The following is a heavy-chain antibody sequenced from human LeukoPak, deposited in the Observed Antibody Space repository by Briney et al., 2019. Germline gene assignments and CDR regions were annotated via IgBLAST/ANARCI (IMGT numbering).Heavy chain of an antibody. CDR3: AGLSSGSSSWYDIDY. J-gene: IGHJ4*02. CDR2: IYYGGST. CDR1: GGSISSYF. Sequence: SETLSLTCTVSGGSISSYFWSWIREPPGKGLGWRGYIYYGGSTNYNPSLKSRVTISVDASKQQFSLKLNSVTAAATAVYYCAGLSSGSSSWYDIDYWGQGTLVTVSS. V-gene: IGHV4-59*08. D-gene: IGHD6-13*01.